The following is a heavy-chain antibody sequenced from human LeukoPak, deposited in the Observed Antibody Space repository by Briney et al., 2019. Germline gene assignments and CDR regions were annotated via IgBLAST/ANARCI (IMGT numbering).Heavy chain of an antibody. D-gene: IGHD3-16*01. CDR3: VRDRGLGRGFDP. CDR2: LYNNGST. CDR1: GGSISSYY. Sequence: SETLSLTCTVSGGSISSYYWSWVRQPAGKGLEWIGRLYNNGSTNYSPSLKSRVIMSFDPSKNQFSLKLNSVTAADTAFYCVRDRGLGRGFDPWGQGTMVTVSS. V-gene: IGHV4-4*07. J-gene: IGHJ5*02.